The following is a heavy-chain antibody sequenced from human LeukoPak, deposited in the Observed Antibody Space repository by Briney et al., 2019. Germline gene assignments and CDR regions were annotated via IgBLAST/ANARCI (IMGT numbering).Heavy chain of an antibody. V-gene: IGHV3-11*04. CDR1: GFTFSDHY. J-gene: IGHJ4*02. CDR2: IHGSGNPI. D-gene: IGHD3-10*01. CDR3: ARGPYGLDY. Sequence: GGSLRLSCVASGFTFSDHYMSWIRQAPGKGLEWVAYIHGSGNPIYYADSVKGRFTISRDNAKNSLYLQINSLRAEATAFYYCARGPYGLDYWGQGTLVTVSS.